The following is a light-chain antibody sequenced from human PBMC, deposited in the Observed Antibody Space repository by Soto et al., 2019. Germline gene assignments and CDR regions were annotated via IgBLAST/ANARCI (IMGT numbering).Light chain of an antibody. CDR1: SSNIGSNT. J-gene: IGLJ3*02. CDR2: NNN. Sequence: QSVLTQPPSASGTPGQRVTISCSGSSSNIGSNTVHWYQQLPGTAPKLLIYNNNERPSEVPDRFSASKSGTSASLAISGLQSEDEADYYCAAWDDSLNGSGVFGGGTKLTVL. CDR3: AAWDDSLNGSGV. V-gene: IGLV1-44*01.